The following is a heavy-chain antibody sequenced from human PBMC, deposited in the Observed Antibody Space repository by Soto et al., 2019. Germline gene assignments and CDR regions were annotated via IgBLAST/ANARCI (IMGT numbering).Heavy chain of an antibody. J-gene: IGHJ5*01. V-gene: IGHV6-1*01. CDR1: GDSVSTNTAT. D-gene: IGHD2-8*01. Sequence: SQTLSLTCDISGDSVSTNTATWNWIRQSPSRGLEWLGRTYYRSNWYNDYAVSVKSRITISPDISNNQVSLHLISVTTDDTAVYYCVRLIGNSLLDSWGQGTLVTVSS. CDR3: VRLIGNSLLDS. CDR2: TYYRSNWYN.